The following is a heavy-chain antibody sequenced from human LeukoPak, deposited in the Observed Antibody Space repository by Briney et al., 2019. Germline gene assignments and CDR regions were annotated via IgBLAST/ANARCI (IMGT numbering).Heavy chain of an antibody. Sequence: PGGSLRLSCAASGFTFSSYAMSWVRQAPGKGLEWVSVIYSGGSTYYADSVKGRFTISRDNSKNTLYLQMNSLRAEDTAVYYCARNCYGSGSYVYYFDYWGQGTLVTVSS. CDR1: GFTFSSYA. CDR3: ARNCYGSGSYVYYFDY. V-gene: IGHV3-66*01. J-gene: IGHJ4*02. CDR2: IYSGGST. D-gene: IGHD3-10*01.